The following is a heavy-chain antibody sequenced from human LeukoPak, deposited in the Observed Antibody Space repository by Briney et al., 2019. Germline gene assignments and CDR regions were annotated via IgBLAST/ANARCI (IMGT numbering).Heavy chain of an antibody. V-gene: IGHV3-48*04. CDR1: GFTFSSYV. D-gene: IGHD2-15*01. Sequence: PGGSLRLSCAASGFTFSSYVMSWVRQAPGKGLEWLSQINPDGTTTTYADAVKGRFTVSRDNAKNSLYLQMNSLRAEDTGLYYCARYCGGGSCFDYWGRGTLVTVSS. CDR3: ARYCGGGSCFDY. J-gene: IGHJ4*02. CDR2: INPDGTTT.